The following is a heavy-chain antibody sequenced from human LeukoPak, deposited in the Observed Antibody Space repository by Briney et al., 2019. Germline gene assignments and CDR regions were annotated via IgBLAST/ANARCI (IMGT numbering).Heavy chain of an antibody. Sequence: PGGSLRLSCAASGFTFSSYGMHWVRQAPGKGLEWVAVISYDGSNKYYADSVKGRFTISRDNSKSTLYLQMNSLRAEDTAVYYCSTGSGHAFDIWGRGTMVTVSS. CDR2: ISYDGSNK. CDR3: STGSGHAFDI. V-gene: IGHV3-30*03. D-gene: IGHD3-10*01. J-gene: IGHJ3*02. CDR1: GFTFSSYG.